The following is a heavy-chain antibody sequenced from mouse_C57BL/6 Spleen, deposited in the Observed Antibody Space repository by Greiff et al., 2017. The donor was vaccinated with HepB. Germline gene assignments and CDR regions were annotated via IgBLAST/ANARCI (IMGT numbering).Heavy chain of an antibody. J-gene: IGHJ2*01. CDR3: ARGDWGLFDY. D-gene: IGHD4-1*01. CDR2: INPSTGGT. V-gene: IGHV1-42*01. CDR1: GYSFTGYY. Sequence: EVKLVESGPELVKPGASVKISCKASGYSFTGYYMNWVKQSPEKSLEWIGEINPSTGGTTYNQKFKAKATLTVDKSSSTAYMQLKSLTSEDSAVYYCARGDWGLFDYWGQGTTLTVSS.